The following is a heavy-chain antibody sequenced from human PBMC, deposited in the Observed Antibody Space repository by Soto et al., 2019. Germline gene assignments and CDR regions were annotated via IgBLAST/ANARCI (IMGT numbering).Heavy chain of an antibody. CDR1: GYNFANYW. CDR2: IYPGDSDT. J-gene: IGHJ4*02. V-gene: IGHV5-51*01. D-gene: IGHD6-19*01. CDR3: ARDPSTGWYQHFDF. Sequence: GESLKISCQGSGYNFANYWIAWVRQMPGKGLEWMGVIYPGDSDTRYGPSFQGHVTISADRSINTAYLEWSSLKASDTAIYYCARDPSTGWYQHFDFWGQGTLVTVSS.